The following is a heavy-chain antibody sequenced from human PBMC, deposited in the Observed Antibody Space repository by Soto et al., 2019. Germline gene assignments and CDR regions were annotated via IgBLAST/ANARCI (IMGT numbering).Heavy chain of an antibody. CDR1: GGSMSDSSYF. J-gene: IGHJ4*02. D-gene: IGHD2-15*01. Sequence: NPSETLSLTCTVSGGSMSDSSYFWDWIRQPPGKGLEWIGNIYYSGSTYYNLSLKSRVTISVDTSKNQFSLKLSSVTAADTAVYYCARRGVSSYYSNYWGLGTLVTVSS. CDR3: ARRGVSSYYSNY. V-gene: IGHV4-39*01. CDR2: IYYSGST.